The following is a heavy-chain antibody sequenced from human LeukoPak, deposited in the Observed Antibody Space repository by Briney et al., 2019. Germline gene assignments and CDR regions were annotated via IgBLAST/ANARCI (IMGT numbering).Heavy chain of an antibody. CDR3: ARGLQEWEQRRDY. V-gene: IGHV3-7*01. CDR2: IKQDGSEK. D-gene: IGHD1-26*01. CDR1: GFTFSSYW. J-gene: IGHJ4*02. Sequence: GGSLRLSCAASGFTFSSYWMSWVRQAPGKGLEWVANIKQDGSEKYYVDSVKGRFTISRDNAKNSLYLQMNSLRAEDTAVYYCARGLQEWEQRRDYWGQGTLVTVSS.